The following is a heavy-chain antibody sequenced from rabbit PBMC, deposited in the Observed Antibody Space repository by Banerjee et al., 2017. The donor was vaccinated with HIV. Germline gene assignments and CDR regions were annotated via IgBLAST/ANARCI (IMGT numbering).Heavy chain of an antibody. J-gene: IGHJ4*01. CDR2: IYGGSSGRT. D-gene: IGHD1-1*01. V-gene: IGHV1S40*01. CDR3: ARWDSSDSRSYNL. Sequence: QSLEESGGDLVKPGASLTLTCTASGFSFSSTYWMSWVRQAPGKGLEWIAYIYGGSSGRTYYANWAKGRFTISKTSSTTVTLQMTSLTAADTATYFCARWDSSDSRSYNLWGQGTLVTVS. CDR1: GFSFSSTYW.